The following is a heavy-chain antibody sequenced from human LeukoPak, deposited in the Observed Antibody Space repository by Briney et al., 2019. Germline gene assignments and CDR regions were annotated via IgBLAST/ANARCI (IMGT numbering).Heavy chain of an antibody. V-gene: IGHV4-4*07. CDR1: GGSISSYY. CDR3: ARANHDGSDY. CDR2: IYTSGTT. J-gene: IGHJ4*02. Sequence: SETLSLTCTVSGGSISSYYWSWIRQPAGKGLEWIGRIYTSGTTNYNPSLTSRITMSVDTSKNQFSLKMRSVTAADTAVYYCARANHDGSDYWGQGTLVTVSS. D-gene: IGHD3-22*01.